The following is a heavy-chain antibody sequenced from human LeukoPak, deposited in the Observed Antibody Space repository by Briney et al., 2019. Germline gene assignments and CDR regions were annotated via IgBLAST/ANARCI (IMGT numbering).Heavy chain of an antibody. CDR3: ARRVGGIVVVPAAPVRAYYYYYYMDV. CDR2: IKQDGSEK. CDR1: GFTFSSYW. D-gene: IGHD2-2*01. V-gene: IGHV3-7*01. Sequence: PGGSLRLSCAASGFTFSSYWMSWVRQAPGKGLEWVANIKQDGSEKYYVDSVKGRFTISRDNAKNSLYLQMNSLRAEDTAVYYCARRVGGIVVVPAAPVRAYYYYYYMDVWGEGTTVTASS. J-gene: IGHJ6*03.